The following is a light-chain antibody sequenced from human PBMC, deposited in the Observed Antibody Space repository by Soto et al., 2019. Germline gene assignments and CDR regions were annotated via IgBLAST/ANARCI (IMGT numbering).Light chain of an antibody. CDR2: GAS. J-gene: IGKJ2*01. Sequence: EIVLTQSPGTLSLSPGERATLSCRASQSVSSSYLAWYQQKPGQAPRLLIYGASSRATGIPDRFSGSGSGTDLTLTISRLEPEDFAVYYCHQYGSSPPYTFGQGTKLEIK. V-gene: IGKV3-20*01. CDR1: QSVSSSY. CDR3: HQYGSSPPYT.